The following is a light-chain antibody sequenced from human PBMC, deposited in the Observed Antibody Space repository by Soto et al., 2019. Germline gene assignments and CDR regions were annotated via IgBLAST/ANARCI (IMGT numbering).Light chain of an antibody. V-gene: IGKV3-20*01. J-gene: IGKJ3*01. Sequence: EIVLTQSPGTLSLSPGERATLSCRASQSVSSSYLAWYQQKPGQAPRLLIYGASSRATGIPDRFSGSGSGTDFTLTISRLEPEDFAVYYCQQYCNSPFTFGPGTKVDIK. CDR3: QQYCNSPFT. CDR1: QSVSSSY. CDR2: GAS.